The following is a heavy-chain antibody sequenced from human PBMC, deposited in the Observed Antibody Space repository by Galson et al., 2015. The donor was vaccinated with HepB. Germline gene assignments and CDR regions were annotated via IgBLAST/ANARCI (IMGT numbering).Heavy chain of an antibody. CDR1: GFTFSGSA. CDR3: TRMGDLSGYSSL. Sequence: SLRLSCAASGFTFSGSAIHWVRQASGRGLEWIGRIGSKANSYATTYVASVRGRFIISSDDSKNTAFLQLNSLKTDDTAVYYCTRMGDLSGYSSLWGQGTLVTVSS. D-gene: IGHD6-13*01. J-gene: IGHJ4*02. V-gene: IGHV3-73*01. CDR2: IGSKANSYAT.